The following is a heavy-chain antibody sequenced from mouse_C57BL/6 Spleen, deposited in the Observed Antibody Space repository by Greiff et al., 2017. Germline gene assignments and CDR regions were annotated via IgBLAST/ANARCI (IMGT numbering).Heavy chain of an antibody. CDR1: GYAFTNYL. V-gene: IGHV1-54*01. J-gene: IGHJ4*01. D-gene: IGHD3-2*02. CDR2: INPGSGGT. Sequence: VQLQQSGAELVRPGTSVKVSCKASGYAFTNYLIEWVKQRPGQGLEWIGVINPGSGGTNYNEKFKGKATLTADKSSSTAYMQLSSLTSEDSAVYFCARSGTAQAYAMDYWGQGTSVTVSS. CDR3: ARSGTAQAYAMDY.